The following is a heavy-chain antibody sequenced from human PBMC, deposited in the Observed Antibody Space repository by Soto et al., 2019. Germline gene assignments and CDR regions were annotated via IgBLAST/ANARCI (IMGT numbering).Heavy chain of an antibody. J-gene: IGHJ5*02. CDR2: ISSSGRTI. D-gene: IGHD2-15*01. V-gene: IGHV3-11*01. CDR3: ARLPPPRCSGGSRSPS. Sequence: QVQLVESGRGLVKPGGSLRLSCAASGFIFSDYYMSWIRQAPGRGLQWLSYISSSGRTIYYADSVKGRFTISRDNAKKSLYLQMSSLRAEDTAVYYCARLPPPRCSGGSRSPSWGQGTLGTVSS. CDR1: GFIFSDYY.